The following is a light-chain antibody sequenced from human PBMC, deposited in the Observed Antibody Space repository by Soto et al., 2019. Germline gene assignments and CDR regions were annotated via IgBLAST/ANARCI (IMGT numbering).Light chain of an antibody. V-gene: IGKV3-11*01. Sequence: EIVLPQSPATLSLSPGEIETLSCRASQSVSSYLAWYQQKPGQAPRLLIYDAFNRATGIPARFSGSGSGTDFTLTISSREHEDFAGYYCQQRSNGPGMYTFGQGNKREIK. CDR1: QSVSSY. CDR2: DAF. J-gene: IGKJ2*01. CDR3: QQRSNGPGMYT.